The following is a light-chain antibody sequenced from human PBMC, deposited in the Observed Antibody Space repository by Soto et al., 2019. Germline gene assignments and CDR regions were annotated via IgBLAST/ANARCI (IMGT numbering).Light chain of an antibody. CDR2: ATS. CDR3: QQYDTSPPMYT. V-gene: IGKV3-20*01. Sequence: IVVTQSPGSLSLSPGEGASLSCRTSQNIYGNYLAWYQHKPGRSPRLLIYATSTRAAGIPDRFSGSGSGTDFTLTISRLEPDDVAVYYCQQYDTSPPMYTFGQGTKVDIK. J-gene: IGKJ2*01. CDR1: QNIYGNY.